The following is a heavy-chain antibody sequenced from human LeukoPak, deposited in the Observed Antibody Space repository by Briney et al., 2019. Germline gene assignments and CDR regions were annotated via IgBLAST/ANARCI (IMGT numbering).Heavy chain of an antibody. V-gene: IGHV3-23*01. Sequence: GGSLRLSCAASGFTFSNAWMSWVRQAPGKGLEWVSVISRNGAHPYYIDSVRDRFTVSRDNSKNIMYLQMNSLRAEDAALYYCTTPGDSGWYNHWGQGTLVTVSS. CDR1: GFTFSNAW. CDR3: TTPGDSGWYNH. D-gene: IGHD6-19*01. CDR2: ISRNGAHP. J-gene: IGHJ4*02.